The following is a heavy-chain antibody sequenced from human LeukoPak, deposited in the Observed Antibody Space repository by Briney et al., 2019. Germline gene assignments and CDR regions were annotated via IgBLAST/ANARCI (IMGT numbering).Heavy chain of an antibody. CDR3: ARVPNGRPLWFGEFRALDY. D-gene: IGHD3-10*01. Sequence: SETLSLTCAVYGGSFSGYYWSWIRQPPGKGLEWIGEINHSGSTNYNPSLKSRVTISVDTSKNQFSLKLSSVTAADTAVYYCARVPNGRPLWFGEFRALDYWGQGTLVTVSS. J-gene: IGHJ4*02. CDR2: INHSGST. CDR1: GGSFSGYY. V-gene: IGHV4-34*01.